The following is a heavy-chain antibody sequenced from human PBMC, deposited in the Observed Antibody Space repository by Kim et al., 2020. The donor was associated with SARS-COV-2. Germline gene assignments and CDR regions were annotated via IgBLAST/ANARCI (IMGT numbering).Heavy chain of an antibody. V-gene: IGHV5-51*01. Sequence: GESLKISCKGSGYSFTSYWIGWVRQMPGKGLEWMGIIYPGDSDTRYSPSFQGQVTISADKSISTAYLQWSSLKASDTAMYYCARHVAGFSPRGYFDYWGQGTLVTVSS. CDR3: ARHVAGFSPRGYFDY. D-gene: IGHD3-3*01. J-gene: IGHJ4*02. CDR1: GYSFTSYW. CDR2: IYPGDSDT.